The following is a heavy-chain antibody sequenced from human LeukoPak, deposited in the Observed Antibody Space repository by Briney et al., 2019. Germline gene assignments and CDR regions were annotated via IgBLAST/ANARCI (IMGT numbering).Heavy chain of an antibody. CDR1: GYTFTGYY. J-gene: IGHJ4*02. D-gene: IGHD6-6*01. CDR3: ARSPGIAARKKSSVWVFDY. CDR2: INPNSGGT. V-gene: IGHV1-2*02. Sequence: ASVKVSCKASGYTFTGYYMHWVRQAPGQGLEWMGWINPNSGGTNYAQKFQGRVTMTRDTSISTAYMELSRLRSDDTAVYYCARSPGIAARKKSSVWVFDYWGQGTLVTVSS.